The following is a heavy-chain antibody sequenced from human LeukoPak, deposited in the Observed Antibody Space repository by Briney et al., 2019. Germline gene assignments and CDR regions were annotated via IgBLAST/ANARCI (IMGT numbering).Heavy chain of an antibody. Sequence: ASVKVPCKASGYTFTSYGISWVRQAPGQGLEWMGWISAYNGNTNYAQKLQGRVTMTTDTSTSTAYMELRSLRSDDTAVYYCARVEGYCSSTSCYQTVNHYYMDVWGKGTTVTVSS. CDR3: ARVEGYCSSTSCYQTVNHYYMDV. D-gene: IGHD2-2*01. CDR2: ISAYNGNT. V-gene: IGHV1-18*01. CDR1: GYTFTSYG. J-gene: IGHJ6*03.